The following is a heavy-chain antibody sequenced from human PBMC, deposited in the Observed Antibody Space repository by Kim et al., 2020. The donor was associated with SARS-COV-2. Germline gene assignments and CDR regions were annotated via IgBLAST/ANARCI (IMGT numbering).Heavy chain of an antibody. V-gene: IGHV1-46*01. D-gene: IGHD5-12*01. Sequence: YEPKFPGRVTMTRDTSTSTVYMELSSLRSDDTAVYYCARLTSSSGYDYNYWGQGTLVTVSS. CDR3: ARLTSSSGYDYNY. J-gene: IGHJ4*02.